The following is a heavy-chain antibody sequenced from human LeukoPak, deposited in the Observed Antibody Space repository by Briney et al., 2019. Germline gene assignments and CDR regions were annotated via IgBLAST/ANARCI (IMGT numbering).Heavy chain of an antibody. CDR1: GGSISSSSYY. CDR2: IYYSGST. Sequence: SETLSLTCTVSGGSISSSSYYWGWIRQPPGKGLEWIGSIYYSGSTYYNPSLKSRVTISVDTSKNQFSLKLSSVTAADTAVNYCARVCCSGGSCYPPERPNWFDPWGQGTLVTVSS. V-gene: IGHV4-39*07. J-gene: IGHJ5*02. CDR3: ARVCCSGGSCYPPERPNWFDP. D-gene: IGHD2-15*01.